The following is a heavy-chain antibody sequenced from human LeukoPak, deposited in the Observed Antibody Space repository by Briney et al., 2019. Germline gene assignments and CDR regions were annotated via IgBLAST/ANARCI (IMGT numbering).Heavy chain of an antibody. Sequence: GGSLRLSCVASGFTFNTYGMHWVRQAPGKGLEWVAVIWFDGSKKYYADSVKGRFTISRDDPKNTRFLEMNSLRAEDTAVYFCARDRINFLDYWGQGTLVTVSS. CDR1: GFTFNTYG. CDR2: IWFDGSKK. V-gene: IGHV3-33*01. J-gene: IGHJ4*02. CDR3: ARDRINFLDY. D-gene: IGHD3-16*01.